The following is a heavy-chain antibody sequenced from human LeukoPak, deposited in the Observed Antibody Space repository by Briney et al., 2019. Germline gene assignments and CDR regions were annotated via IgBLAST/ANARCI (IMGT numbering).Heavy chain of an antibody. CDR1: GGSFSGYY. CDR2: INHSGST. V-gene: IGHV4-34*01. Sequence: PSETLSLTCAVYGGSFSGYYWSWIRQPPGKGLEWIGEINHSGSTNYNPSLKSRVTISVDTSKNQFSLKLSSVTTADTAVYYCARGARQLPGTLDFDYWGQGTLVTVSS. D-gene: IGHD2-2*01. J-gene: IGHJ4*02. CDR3: ARGARQLPGTLDFDY.